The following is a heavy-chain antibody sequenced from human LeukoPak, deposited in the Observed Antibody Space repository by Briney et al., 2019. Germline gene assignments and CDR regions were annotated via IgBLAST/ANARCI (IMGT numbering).Heavy chain of an antibody. Sequence: GASLKISCKGSGYSFNSYWIGWVRPMPGKGLEWMGILYPGDSDTRYSPSFQGQVTLSADKSISTAYLQWSSLKASDSAMYYCARRGDYSEFNDWGQGNLVTVSS. D-gene: IGHD4-17*01. CDR1: GYSFNSYW. CDR3: ARRGDYSEFND. V-gene: IGHV5-51*01. CDR2: LYPGDSDT. J-gene: IGHJ4*02.